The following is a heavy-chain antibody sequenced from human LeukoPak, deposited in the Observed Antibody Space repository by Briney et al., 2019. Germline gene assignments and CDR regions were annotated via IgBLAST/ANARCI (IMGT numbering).Heavy chain of an antibody. CDR3: AKVPLLLVSRNY. V-gene: IGHV3-23*01. CDR1: GFTFSSYA. Sequence: GGSLRLSCAASGFTFSSYAMSWLRQAPGKGLEWVSAISGSGGSTYYADSVRGRFTISRDNSKNTLYLQMNSLRAEDTAVYYCAKVPLLLVSRNYWGQGTLVTVSS. D-gene: IGHD6-13*01. CDR2: ISGSGGST. J-gene: IGHJ4*02.